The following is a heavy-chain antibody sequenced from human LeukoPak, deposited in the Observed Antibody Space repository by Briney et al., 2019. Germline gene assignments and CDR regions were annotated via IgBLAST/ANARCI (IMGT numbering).Heavy chain of an antibody. CDR1: GYTFTSYG. J-gene: IGHJ4*02. D-gene: IGHD3-3*01. Sequence: ASVKVSCKASGYTFTSYGISWVRQAPGQGLEWMGWISAYNGNTNYAQKLQGRVTMTTDTSTSTAYMELRSLRSDDTAVYYRARVPYYDFWSGYSDYFDYWGQGTLVTVSS. CDR3: ARVPYYDFWSGYSDYFDY. CDR2: ISAYNGNT. V-gene: IGHV1-18*01.